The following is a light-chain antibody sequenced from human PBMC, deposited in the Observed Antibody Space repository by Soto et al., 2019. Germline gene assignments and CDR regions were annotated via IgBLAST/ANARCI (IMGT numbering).Light chain of an antibody. Sequence: DFQMTQSPSFVSASIGDRVTITCRSNQGIGSWLAWYQQVPGRAPRLLIFPASPFQSGVSSRFRGSGSGTDFTLTITSLQPEDFATYFCLQANNFPVTFGEGTKVEMK. CDR2: PAS. V-gene: IGKV1-12*01. CDR1: QGIGSW. J-gene: IGKJ4*01. CDR3: LQANNFPVT.